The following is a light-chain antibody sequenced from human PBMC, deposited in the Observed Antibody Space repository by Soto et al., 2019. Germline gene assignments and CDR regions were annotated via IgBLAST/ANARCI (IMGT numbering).Light chain of an antibody. J-gene: IGKJ2*01. V-gene: IGKV3-15*01. Sequence: EIVMTQSPATLSVSPGERATLSCRASQSVSSNLAWYQQKPGQAPRLLIYGASTRATGIPARFSVSGSGTEFTLTISSLQSEDFAVYYCQQYNNWRLYTFGQGTKLEIK. CDR2: GAS. CDR3: QQYNNWRLYT. CDR1: QSVSSN.